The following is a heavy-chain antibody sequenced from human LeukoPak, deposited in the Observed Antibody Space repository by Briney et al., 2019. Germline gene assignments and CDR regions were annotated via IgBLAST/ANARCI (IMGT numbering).Heavy chain of an antibody. D-gene: IGHD6-13*01. CDR1: GFTFSSYG. CDR2: TSGSGAIT. Sequence: GGSLRLSCAASGFTFSSYGMSWVRQAPGKGLEWVSATSGSGAITYYADSVKGRFPISRDNSKNTLYLQMNSLRAEDTAVYYCAKTRGSSWSRGNFDSWGQGTLVTVSS. CDR3: AKTRGSSWSRGNFDS. J-gene: IGHJ4*02. V-gene: IGHV3-23*01.